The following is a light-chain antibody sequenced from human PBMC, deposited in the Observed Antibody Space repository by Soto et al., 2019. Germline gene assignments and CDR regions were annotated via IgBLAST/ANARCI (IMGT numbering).Light chain of an antibody. V-gene: IGLV2-8*01. J-gene: IGLJ1*01. Sequence: QSALTQPPSASGSPGQSVTISCTGTSSDVGGYDCVSWYQQHPGKAPTLMIYEVTKRPAGVPDRFSGSKSGNTASLTVSGLQAEEEADYYCSSYAGINILYVFGTGTKLTVL. CDR2: EVT. CDR1: SSDVGGYDC. CDR3: SSYAGINILYV.